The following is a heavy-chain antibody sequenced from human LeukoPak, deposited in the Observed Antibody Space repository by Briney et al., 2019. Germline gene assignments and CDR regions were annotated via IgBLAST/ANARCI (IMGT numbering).Heavy chain of an antibody. V-gene: IGHV3-74*01. CDR1: GFTFSSYW. D-gene: IGHD3-22*01. CDR3: ARAPSEIGGYYPEYFRH. J-gene: IGHJ1*01. Sequence: GGSLRLSCAASGFTFSSYWMHWVRQAPGKGLLWVSRIKSDGSTNYADSVKGRFTISRDNAKNTVSLQMNSLRAEDTGVCYCARAPSEIGGYYPEYFRHWGQGTLVTVSS. CDR2: IKSDGST.